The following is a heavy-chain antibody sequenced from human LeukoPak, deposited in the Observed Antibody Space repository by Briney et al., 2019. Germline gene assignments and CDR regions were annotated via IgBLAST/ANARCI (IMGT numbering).Heavy chain of an antibody. V-gene: IGHV4-34*01. CDR1: GGSFSGYY. J-gene: IGHJ3*02. D-gene: IGHD5-18*01. Sequence: PSETPSLTCAVYGGSFSGYYWSWIRQPPGKGLEWIGEINHSGSTNYNPSLKSRVTISVDTSKNQFSLQLSSVTAADTAVYYCARGPVDTAMVHAFDIWGQGTMVTVSS. CDR3: ARGPVDTAMVHAFDI. CDR2: INHSGST.